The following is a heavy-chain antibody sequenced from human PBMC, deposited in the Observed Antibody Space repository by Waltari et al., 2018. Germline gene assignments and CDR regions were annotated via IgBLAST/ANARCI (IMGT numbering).Heavy chain of an antibody. CDR2: MSSSSSTI. V-gene: IGHV3-48*01. D-gene: IGHD6-13*01. CDR1: GFTFSSYS. Sequence: EVQLVESGGGLVQPGGSLRLSCAASGFTFSSYSMNWVRQAPGKGLEWVSYMSSSSSTIYDADSVKGRFTISRDNAKNSLYLQMNSLRAEDTAVYYCARSLSSSWQFDYWGQGTLVTVSS. J-gene: IGHJ4*02. CDR3: ARSLSSSWQFDY.